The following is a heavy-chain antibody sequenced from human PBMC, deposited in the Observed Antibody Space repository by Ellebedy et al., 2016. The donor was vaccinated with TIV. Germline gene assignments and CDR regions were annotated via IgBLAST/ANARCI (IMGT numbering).Heavy chain of an antibody. V-gene: IGHV3-23*01. CDR1: GFTFSSYA. Sequence: GESLKISCAASGFTFSSYAMSWVRQAPGKGLEWVSAIRGSGSSTYYADSVKGRFTISRDNSKNTLYLQMNSLRAEDTALYYCAKGTTLTPRYSGYYYFAMDVWGQGTTVTVSS. CDR2: IRGSGSST. CDR3: AKGTTLTPRYSGYYYFAMDV. D-gene: IGHD4-17*01. J-gene: IGHJ6*02.